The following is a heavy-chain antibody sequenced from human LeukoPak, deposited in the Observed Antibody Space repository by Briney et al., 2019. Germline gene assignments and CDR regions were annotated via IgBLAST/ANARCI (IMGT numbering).Heavy chain of an antibody. CDR1: GYTFTSYG. J-gene: IGHJ4*02. D-gene: IGHD3-10*01. V-gene: IGHV1-18*01. CDR2: ISAYNGNT. Sequence: GASVKVSCKASGYTFTSYGISWVRQAPGQGLEWMGWISAYNGNTNYAQKLQGRVTMTTDTSTSTAYMELRSLRSDDTAVYYCVRDQTFPYGSGSYPDYWGQGTLVTVSS. CDR3: VRDQTFPYGSGSYPDY.